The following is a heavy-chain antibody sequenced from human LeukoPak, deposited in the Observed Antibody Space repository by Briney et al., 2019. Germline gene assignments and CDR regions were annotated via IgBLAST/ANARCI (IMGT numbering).Heavy chain of an antibody. V-gene: IGHV3-64*01. D-gene: IGHD1-26*01. CDR1: GFTFSSYA. J-gene: IGHJ4*02. CDR3: ATSGSYGWRDY. Sequence: GGSLRLSCAASGFTFSSYAMRWVRQAPGKGLEYVSAISSNGGSTYYANSVKGRFTISRDNSKNTLYLQMGSLRAEDMAVYYCATSGSYGWRDYWGQGTLVNVSS. CDR2: ISSNGGST.